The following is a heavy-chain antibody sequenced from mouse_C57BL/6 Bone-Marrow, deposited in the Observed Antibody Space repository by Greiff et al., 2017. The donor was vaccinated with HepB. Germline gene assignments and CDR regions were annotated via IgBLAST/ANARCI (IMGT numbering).Heavy chain of an antibody. CDR3: ARGYDEGYYYAMDY. D-gene: IGHD2-2*01. V-gene: IGHV1-81*01. CDR1: GYTFTSYG. CDR2: IYPRSGNT. Sequence: LVESGAELARPGASVKLSCKASGYTFTSYGISWVKQRTGQGLEWIGEIYPRSGNTYYNEKFKGKATLTADKSSSTAYMELRSLTSEDSAVYFCARGYDEGYYYAMDYWGQGTSVTVSS. J-gene: IGHJ4*01.